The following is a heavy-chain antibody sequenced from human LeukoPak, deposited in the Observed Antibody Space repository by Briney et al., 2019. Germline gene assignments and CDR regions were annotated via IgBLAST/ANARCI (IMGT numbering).Heavy chain of an antibody. Sequence: KPSETLSLTCTVSGGSISSYYWSWIRQPPGKGLEWIGYIYYSGSTNYNPSLKSRVTISVDTSKNQFSLKLSSVTAADTAVYYCALSYYDYVWGSYRFDYWGQGTLVTVSS. J-gene: IGHJ4*02. V-gene: IGHV4-59*01. CDR2: IYYSGST. CDR1: GGSISSYY. CDR3: ALSYYDYVWGSYRFDY. D-gene: IGHD3-16*02.